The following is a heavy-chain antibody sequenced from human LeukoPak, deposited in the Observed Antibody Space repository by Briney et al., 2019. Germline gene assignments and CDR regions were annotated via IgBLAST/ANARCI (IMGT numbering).Heavy chain of an antibody. D-gene: IGHD6-13*01. Sequence: ASVKGSCKASGYTFTSYGIRWGRQAPGQGVGGMGWISAYNGNTNYAQKLQGRVTMTADTSTSTAYMELRSLRSDDTAVYYCARSRHTGIAAAGIWGQGTLVTVSS. CDR3: ARSRHTGIAAAGI. J-gene: IGHJ4*02. CDR1: GYTFTSYG. V-gene: IGHV1-18*01. CDR2: ISAYNGNT.